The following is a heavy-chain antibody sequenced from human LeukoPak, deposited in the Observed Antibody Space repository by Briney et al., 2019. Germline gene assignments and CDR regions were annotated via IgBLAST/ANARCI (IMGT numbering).Heavy chain of an antibody. D-gene: IGHD5-18*01. Sequence: SETLSLTCTVSGGSISSSSYYWGWTRQPPGKGLEWIGSIYYSGSTYYNPSLKSRVTISVDTSKNQFSLKLSSVTAADTAVYYCARNFVDTAMVMNYWGQGTLVTVSS. CDR2: IYYSGST. CDR3: ARNFVDTAMVMNY. CDR1: GGSISSSSYY. V-gene: IGHV4-39*01. J-gene: IGHJ4*02.